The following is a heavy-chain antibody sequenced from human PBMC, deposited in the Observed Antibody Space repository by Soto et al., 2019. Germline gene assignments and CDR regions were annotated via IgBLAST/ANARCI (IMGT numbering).Heavy chain of an antibody. CDR3: AVWSALTQYYFDS. CDR1: GASFSGSY. Sequence: SETLSLTCAVSGASFSGSYWSWIRQPPGKGLEWIGYAYYSGTTVYNPSLKSRVSISVDTSKNHVSLRLKSVTAAETAVYYCAVWSALTQYYFDSWGHGKLVTVSS. CDR2: AYYSGTT. V-gene: IGHV4-59*13. D-gene: IGHD3-3*01. J-gene: IGHJ4*01.